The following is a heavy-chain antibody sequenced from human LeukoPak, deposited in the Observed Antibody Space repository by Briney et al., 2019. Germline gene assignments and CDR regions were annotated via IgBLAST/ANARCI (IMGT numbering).Heavy chain of an antibody. CDR2: ITASSSTI. D-gene: IGHD1-26*01. CDR1: GFTFSRYS. V-gene: IGHV3-48*02. Sequence: GGSLRLSCAPSGFTFSRYSMNWVRQAPGKGLEWVSYITASSSTIYYVDSVKGRFTISRDNAKNSLYLQMNSLRDEDTAVYYCARDQWGGIDYWGQGTLVTVSS. CDR3: ARDQWGGIDY. J-gene: IGHJ4*02.